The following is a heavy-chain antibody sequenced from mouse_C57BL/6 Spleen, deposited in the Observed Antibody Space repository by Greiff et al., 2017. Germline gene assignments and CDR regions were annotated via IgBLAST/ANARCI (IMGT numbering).Heavy chain of an antibody. CDR1: GFSLSTSGMG. J-gene: IGHJ2*01. V-gene: IGHV8-12*01. Sequence: QVTLKESGPGILQSSQTLSLTCSFSGFSLSTSGMGVSWIRQPSGKGLEWLAHIYWDDDKRYNPSLKSRLTISKDTSRNQVFLKITSVDTADTATYYCARSGTTVVATNYFDYWGQGTTLTVSS. D-gene: IGHD1-1*01. CDR3: ARSGTTVVATNYFDY. CDR2: IYWDDDK.